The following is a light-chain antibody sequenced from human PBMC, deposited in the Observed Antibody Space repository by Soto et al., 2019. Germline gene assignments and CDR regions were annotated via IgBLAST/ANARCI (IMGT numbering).Light chain of an antibody. CDR1: SSDVGGYNY. J-gene: IGLJ2*01. CDR3: SSYTSSSTLV. Sequence: QSVLTQPASVSGSPGQSITISCTGTSSDVGGYNYVSWYQQHPGKAPKLMIYDVSNRPSGVSNRFSGSKSGNTAPLTISGLQAEDEADYYCSSYTSSSTLVFGGGTKVTVL. V-gene: IGLV2-14*01. CDR2: DVS.